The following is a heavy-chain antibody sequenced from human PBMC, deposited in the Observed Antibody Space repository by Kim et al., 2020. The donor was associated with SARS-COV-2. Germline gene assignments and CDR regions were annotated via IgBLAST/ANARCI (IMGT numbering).Heavy chain of an antibody. D-gene: IGHD4-17*01. Sequence: SETLSLTCTVSGGSISSYYWSWIRQPPGKGLEWIGYIYYSGSTNYNPSLKSRVTISVDTSKNQFSLKLSSVTAADTAVYFCARTTVTTFLCNFDCYF. J-gene: IGHJ2*01. V-gene: IGHV4-59*08. CDR3: ARTTVTTFLCNFDCYF. CDR1: GGSISSYY. CDR2: IYYSGST.